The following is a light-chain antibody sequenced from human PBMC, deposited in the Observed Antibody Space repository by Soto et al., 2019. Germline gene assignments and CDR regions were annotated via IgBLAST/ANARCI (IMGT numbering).Light chain of an antibody. Sequence: EIVLTQSPATLSLSPGERATLSCRASQSVSSYLAWYQQKPGQAPRLLIYDASNRATGIPARFSGSGSGTDFTLPISSLEHEDFAVYYCQQRNNWPPWTFGQGTKVEIK. CDR3: QQRNNWPPWT. V-gene: IGKV3-11*01. CDR2: DAS. J-gene: IGKJ1*01. CDR1: QSVSSY.